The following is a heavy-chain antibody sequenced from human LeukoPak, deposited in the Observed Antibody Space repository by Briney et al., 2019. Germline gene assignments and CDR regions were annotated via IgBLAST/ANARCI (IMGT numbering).Heavy chain of an antibody. CDR2: IYYSGST. V-gene: IGHV4-39*07. CDR3: ADGVATIFRTDY. Sequence: SETLSLTCTVSGGSISSSSYYWGWLRQPPGKGLEWIGSIYYSGSTYYNPSLKSRVTISVDTSKNQFSLKLSSVTAADTAVYYCADGVATIFRTDYWGQGTLVTVSS. D-gene: IGHD5-12*01. CDR1: GGSISSSSYY. J-gene: IGHJ4*02.